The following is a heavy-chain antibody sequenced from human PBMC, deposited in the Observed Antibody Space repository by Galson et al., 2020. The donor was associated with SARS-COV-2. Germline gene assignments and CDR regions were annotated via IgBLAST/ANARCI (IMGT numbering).Heavy chain of an antibody. CDR2: INPNSGGT. Sequence: ASVKVSCKASGYTFTGYYMHWVRQAPGQGPAWMGWINPNSGGTTYAQKFQGRVTMTSDTSISTAYIELSRLRSDDTAVYYSARDPSSSWYNWFDPWGQGTLVTVSS. J-gene: IGHJ5*02. CDR3: ARDPSSSWYNWFDP. D-gene: IGHD6-13*01. CDR1: GYTFTGYY. V-gene: IGHV1-2*02.